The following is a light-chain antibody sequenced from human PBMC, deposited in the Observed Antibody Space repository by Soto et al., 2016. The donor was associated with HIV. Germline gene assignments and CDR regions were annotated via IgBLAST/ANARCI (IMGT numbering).Light chain of an antibody. V-gene: IGLV3-21*04. Sequence: SYVLTQPPSVSVAPGKTATITCGGNNIETKIVNWHQHRPGQAPVLVLYHDSDRPSGIPERFSGSNSGDTATLTISRVEAGDEADYYCQVWDTTGHHVVFGGGTKLTVL. CDR3: QVWDTTGHHVV. CDR2: HDS. J-gene: IGLJ2*01. CDR1: NIETKI.